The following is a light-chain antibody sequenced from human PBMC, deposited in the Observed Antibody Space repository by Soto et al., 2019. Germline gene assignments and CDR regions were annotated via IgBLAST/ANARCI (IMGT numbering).Light chain of an antibody. CDR1: QGVRTE. J-gene: IGKJ1*01. Sequence: AIQMTQSPSSLSASVGERVTITCRASQGVRTELGWYQQKPGKAPNLLIYGASTFPSGVSSRFSGSGSGTDFTLTISMLQPEYFATYYCQQNSSSPRTFGQGTKVEIK. CDR2: GAS. V-gene: IGKV1-6*01. CDR3: QQNSSSPRT.